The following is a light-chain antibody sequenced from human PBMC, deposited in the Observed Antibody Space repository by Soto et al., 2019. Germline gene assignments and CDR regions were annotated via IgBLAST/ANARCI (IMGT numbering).Light chain of an antibody. CDR3: QQYNTYWT. J-gene: IGKJ1*01. Sequence: DIQMTQFPSAMSASVGDRVTITCRASQNVNNWLAWYQHKPGKAPQLLIYDASVLETGVQSRFSGSGSGKEFTLAISGLQSDDFETYYCQQYNTYWTFGPGTKVEVK. V-gene: IGKV1-5*01. CDR2: DAS. CDR1: QNVNNW.